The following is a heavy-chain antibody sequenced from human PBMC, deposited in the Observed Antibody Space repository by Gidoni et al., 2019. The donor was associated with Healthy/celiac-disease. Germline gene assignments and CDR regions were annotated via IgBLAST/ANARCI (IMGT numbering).Heavy chain of an antibody. J-gene: IGHJ5*02. D-gene: IGHD1-7*01. CDR1: GGSISSSSYY. CDR3: ARPRAITGTTLRGWFDP. V-gene: IGHV4-39*01. CDR2: IYYSGST. Sequence: QLQLQESGPGLGKPSETLSPTCTVSGGSISSSSYYWGWIRQPPGKGLEWIGSIYYSGSTYYNPSLKSRVTISVDTSKNQFSLKLSSVTAADTAVYYCARPRAITGTTLRGWFDPWGQGTLVTVSS.